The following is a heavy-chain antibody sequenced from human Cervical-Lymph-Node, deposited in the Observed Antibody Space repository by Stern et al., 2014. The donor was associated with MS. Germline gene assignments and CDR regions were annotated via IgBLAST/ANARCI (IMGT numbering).Heavy chain of an antibody. CDR3: ARYSSGWPNAFDI. J-gene: IGHJ3*02. CDR2: IYTSGST. D-gene: IGHD6-19*01. CDR1: GGSISSGSYY. V-gene: IGHV4-61*02. Sequence: QVQLQESGPGLVKPSQTLSLTCTVSGGSISSGSYYWSWIRQPAGKGLEWIGRIYTSGSTNYNPSLKRRVTISVDTSKKQFSLKLSSVTAADTAVYYCARYSSGWPNAFDIWGQGTMVTVSS.